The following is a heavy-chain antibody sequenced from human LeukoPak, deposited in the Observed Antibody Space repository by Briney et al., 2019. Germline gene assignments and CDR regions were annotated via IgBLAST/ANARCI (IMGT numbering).Heavy chain of an antibody. CDR2: MNPNHGKT. CDR3: AGHYYGSKCATFGP. D-gene: IGHD3-10*01. J-gene: IGHJ5*02. CDR1: GYTFTRYH. Sequence: ASVKVSCKASGYTFTRYHVNWVGQATGHGLEWLGWMNPNHGKTGYAQNFQGRVTMPCKTSISTAYIVHSSLSCEDTTVFYSAGHYYGSKCATFGPWGQGTLVTDSS. V-gene: IGHV1-8*01.